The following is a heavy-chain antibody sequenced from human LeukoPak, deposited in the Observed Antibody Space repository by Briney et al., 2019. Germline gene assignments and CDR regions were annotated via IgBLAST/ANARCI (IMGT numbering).Heavy chain of an antibody. CDR3: AKDRGVRGGSFDY. J-gene: IGHJ4*02. Sequence: GGSLRLSCAASGFTFSNYGMHWVRQSPGKGLEWVAVISYDGSNKNYADSVKGRFTVSRDNSKNTLYLQTNSLRVEDTAMYYCAKDRGVRGGSFDYWGQGTLVTVSS. D-gene: IGHD3-10*01. CDR1: GFTFSNYG. CDR2: ISYDGSNK. V-gene: IGHV3-30*18.